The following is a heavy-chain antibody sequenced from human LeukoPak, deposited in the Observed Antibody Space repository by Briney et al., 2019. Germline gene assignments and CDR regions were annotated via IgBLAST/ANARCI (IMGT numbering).Heavy chain of an antibody. CDR2: LYDSGST. V-gene: IGHV4-59*08. CDR3: AKRGGSWTFDY. CDR1: GASISSYY. J-gene: IGHJ4*02. Sequence: SETLSLTCTVPGASISSYYWSWIRQPPGKGVEWIGFLYDSGSTNYNPSLKSRVTISVDTSKNQFSLNLSSVTAADTAVYYCAKRGGSWTFDYWGQGTLVTVSS. D-gene: IGHD6-13*01.